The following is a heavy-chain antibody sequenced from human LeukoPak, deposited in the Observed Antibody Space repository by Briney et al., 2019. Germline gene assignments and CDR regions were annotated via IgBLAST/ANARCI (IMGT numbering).Heavy chain of an antibody. J-gene: IGHJ5*02. D-gene: IGHD6-13*01. Sequence: SETLSLTCTVSGGSISSYYWSWIRQPPGKGLEWIGYIYYSGSTNYNPSLKSRVTISVDTSKNQFSLKLSSVTAADTAVYYYARGLSSSWYSFGSSPNWFDPWGQGTLVTVSS. CDR2: IYYSGST. V-gene: IGHV4-59*01. CDR1: GGSISSYY. CDR3: ARGLSSSWYSFGSSPNWFDP.